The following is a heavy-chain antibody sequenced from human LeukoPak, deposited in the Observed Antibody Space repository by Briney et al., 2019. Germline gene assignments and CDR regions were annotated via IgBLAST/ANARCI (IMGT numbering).Heavy chain of an antibody. D-gene: IGHD3-10*01. Sequence: SETLSLTCAVYGGSFSGYYWSWIRQPPGKGLEWIGEINHSGSTNYNPSLKSRVTISVDTSKNQFSLKLSSVTAADTAVYYCARQGSGSYLTLPYYYYYMDVWGKGTTVTISS. CDR3: ARQGSGSYLTLPYYYYYMDV. CDR1: GGSFSGYY. CDR2: INHSGST. V-gene: IGHV4-34*01. J-gene: IGHJ6*03.